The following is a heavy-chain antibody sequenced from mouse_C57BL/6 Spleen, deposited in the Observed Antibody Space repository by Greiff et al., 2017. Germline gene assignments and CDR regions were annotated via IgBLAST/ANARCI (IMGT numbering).Heavy chain of an antibody. Sequence: VQLQQSGAELVMPGASVKLSCKASGYTFTSYWMHWVKQRPGQGLEWIGEIDPSDSYTNYNQKFKGKSTLTVDKSSSTAYMQLSSLTSEDSAVYYCARSDGYYDFDVWGTGTTVTVSS. CDR3: ARSDGYYDFDV. CDR2: IDPSDSYT. V-gene: IGHV1-69*01. CDR1: GYTFTSYW. J-gene: IGHJ1*03. D-gene: IGHD2-3*01.